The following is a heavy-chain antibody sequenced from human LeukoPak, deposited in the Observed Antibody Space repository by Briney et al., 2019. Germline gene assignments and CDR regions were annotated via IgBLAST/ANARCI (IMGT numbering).Heavy chain of an antibody. Sequence: PGGSLRLSCAASGFTFSSYSMNWVRQAPGKGLEWVSYISSSSSTIYYADSVKGRFTISRDNAKNSLYLQMNSLRAEDTAVYYCARDLELSDYWGQGTLVTVSS. CDR2: ISSSSSTI. CDR1: GFTFSSYS. V-gene: IGHV3-48*01. J-gene: IGHJ4*02. D-gene: IGHD1-7*01. CDR3: ARDLELSDY.